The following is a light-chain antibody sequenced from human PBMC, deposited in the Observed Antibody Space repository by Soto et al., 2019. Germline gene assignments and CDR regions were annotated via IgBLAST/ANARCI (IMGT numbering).Light chain of an antibody. Sequence: EILLTQSPLTLSFSPGERATLSCRASQSVSNYLAWYQQNPGQPPRLLIYDASSRATGIPSRFSGSGSGTEFTLTISSLKSEDFAVYYCQQYDNWPRTFGQGTKVDIK. CDR1: QSVSNY. CDR2: DAS. CDR3: QQYDNWPRT. J-gene: IGKJ1*01. V-gene: IGKV3-15*01.